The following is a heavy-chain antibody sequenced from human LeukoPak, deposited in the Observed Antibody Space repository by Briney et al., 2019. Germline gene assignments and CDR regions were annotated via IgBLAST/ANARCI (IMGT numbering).Heavy chain of an antibody. D-gene: IGHD4-11*01. Sequence: GGSLRLSCAASGFTFSSYEMNWVRQAPGKGLEWVSYISSGGSTVHYADSVKGRFTISRDNSKNTLYVQMNSLRAEDTAVYYCAKFHTVTTTYWGQGTLVTVSS. V-gene: IGHV3-48*03. CDR3: AKFHTVTTTY. J-gene: IGHJ4*02. CDR1: GFTFSSYE. CDR2: ISSGGSTV.